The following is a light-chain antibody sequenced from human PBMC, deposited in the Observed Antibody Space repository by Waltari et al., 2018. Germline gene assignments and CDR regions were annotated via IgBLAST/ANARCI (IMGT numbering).Light chain of an antibody. CDR3: QQRAKT. Sequence: EIVLPQSQATLSLSPGERATLSCWASQSVSSYLAWYQQKPGQAPRLLIYDASNRATGIPARFSGSGSGTDFTLTISSLEPEDFAVYYCQQRAKTFGQGTKVEIK. CDR1: QSVSSY. J-gene: IGKJ1*01. CDR2: DAS. V-gene: IGKV3-11*01.